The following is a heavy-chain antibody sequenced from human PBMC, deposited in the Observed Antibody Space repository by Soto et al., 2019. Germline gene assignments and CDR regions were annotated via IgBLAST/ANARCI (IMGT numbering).Heavy chain of an antibody. J-gene: IGHJ3*02. CDR3: AHSYSDSSGWSWAFDI. D-gene: IGHD6-19*01. CDR2: IYWDDDK. CDR1: GFSLSTSGVG. V-gene: IGHV2-5*02. Sequence: SGPTLVKPTQTLTLTCTFSGFSLSTSGVGVGWIRQPPGKALEWLALIYWDDDKRYSPSLKSRLTITKDTSKNQVVLTMTNMDPVDTATYYCAHSYSDSSGWSWAFDIWGQGTMVTVSS.